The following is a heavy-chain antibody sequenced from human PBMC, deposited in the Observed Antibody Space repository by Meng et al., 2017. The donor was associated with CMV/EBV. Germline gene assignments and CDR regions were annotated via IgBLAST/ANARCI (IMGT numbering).Heavy chain of an antibody. J-gene: IGHJ4*02. V-gene: IGHV1-69*12. CDR3: ARIYDSSGYYNYYFDY. D-gene: IGHD3-22*01. CDR1: GGTFSSYA. Sequence: QGQLVQSGAGVKKPGSSVKGSCKASGGTFSSYAIRWVRQAPGQGLEWMGGIIPIFGTANYAQKFQGRVTITADESTSTAYMELSSLRSEDTAVYYCARIYDSSGYYNYYFDYWGQGTLVTVSS. CDR2: IIPIFGTA.